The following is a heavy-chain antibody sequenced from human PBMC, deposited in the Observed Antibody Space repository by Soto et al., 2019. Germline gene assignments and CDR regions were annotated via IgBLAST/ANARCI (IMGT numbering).Heavy chain of an antibody. CDR1: GFTFSGNV. Sequence: QEQLVASGGGVVQPGRSRRLSCAASGFTFSGNVMHWVRQAPGKGLEWVAVISHDGDKKYYGDSVKGRFTVSRDNSRNTLYLQMDSLRPDDTAIYYCAKTGSHYYWDIDVWGQGTTVVVSS. CDR2: ISHDGDKK. CDR3: AKTGSHYYWDIDV. J-gene: IGHJ6*02. V-gene: IGHV3-30*18.